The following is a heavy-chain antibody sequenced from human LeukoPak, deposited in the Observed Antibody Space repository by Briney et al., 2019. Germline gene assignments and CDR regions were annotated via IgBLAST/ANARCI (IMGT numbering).Heavy chain of an antibody. D-gene: IGHD3-10*01. J-gene: IGHJ5*02. CDR3: AREESMVRGTSWFDP. V-gene: IGHV4-30-2*02. CDR1: GGSISSGGYY. Sequence: SETLSLTCTVSGGSISSGGYYWSWIRQPPGKGLEWIGYIYHSGSTYYNPSLKSRVTISVDTSKNQFSLKLSSVTAADTAVCYCAREESMVRGTSWFDPWGQGTLVTVSS. CDR2: IYHSGST.